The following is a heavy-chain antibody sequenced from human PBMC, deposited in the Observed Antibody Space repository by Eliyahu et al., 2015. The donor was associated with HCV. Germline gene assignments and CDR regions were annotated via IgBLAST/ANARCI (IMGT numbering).Heavy chain of an antibody. CDR1: GDSVSXSSAA. Sequence: QVYLQQSGPGLVKPSQTLSLTCAIFGDSVSXSSAAWNWIRQSPSRGLEWLGRTYRRSRWYSEYAVFVKSRITINPDTSNNQFSLQLNSVTPEDTAVYYCARGDTSMVYYFDQWGQGTPVTVSS. D-gene: IGHD5-18*01. V-gene: IGHV6-1*01. J-gene: IGHJ4*02. CDR2: TYRRSRWYS. CDR3: ARGDTSMVYYFDQ.